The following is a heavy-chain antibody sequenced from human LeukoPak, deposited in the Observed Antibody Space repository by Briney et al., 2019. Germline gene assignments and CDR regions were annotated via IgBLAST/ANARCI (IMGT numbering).Heavy chain of an antibody. CDR2: IYYSGST. V-gene: IGHV4-59*01. CDR1: GGSISSYY. Sequence: SETLSLTCTVSGGSISSYYWSWIRQPPGKGLEWIGYIYYSGSTNYNPSLKSRVTISVDTSKNQFSLKLSSVTAADTAVYYCARDGMAYLGEIANWFDPWGQGTLVTVSS. CDR3: ARDGMAYLGEIANWFDP. J-gene: IGHJ5*02. D-gene: IGHD3-16*01.